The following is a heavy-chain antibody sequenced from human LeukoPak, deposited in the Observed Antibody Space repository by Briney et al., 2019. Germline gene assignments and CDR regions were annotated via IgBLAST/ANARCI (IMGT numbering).Heavy chain of an antibody. J-gene: IGHJ6*03. CDR1: GFPFSNYA. CDR3: AKDNHQLGPGYYYYYMDV. Sequence: GGSLRLSCAAAGFPFSNYAMSWVRQAPGKGLEWVSAISGSGGSTYYADSVKGRFTISRDNSKTTLYLQMNSLRAEATAVYYCAKDNHQLGPGYYYYYMDVWGKGPTVTVSS. D-gene: IGHD2-2*01. CDR2: ISGSGGST. V-gene: IGHV3-23*01.